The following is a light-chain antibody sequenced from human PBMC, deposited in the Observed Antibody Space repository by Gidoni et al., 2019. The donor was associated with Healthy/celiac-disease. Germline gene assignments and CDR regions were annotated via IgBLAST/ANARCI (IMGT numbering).Light chain of an antibody. J-gene: IGKJ1*01. CDR3: QRCYSTSWT. V-gene: IGKV1-39*01. Sequence: DIQMTQSPSSLSASVGDRVTITCRASQSISSYLNWYQQKPGKAPKLLIYAASSLQSGVPSRFSSSGSRTDFTLTISSLQPEDFATYYCQRCYSTSWTFGQGTKVEIK. CDR2: AAS. CDR1: QSISSY.